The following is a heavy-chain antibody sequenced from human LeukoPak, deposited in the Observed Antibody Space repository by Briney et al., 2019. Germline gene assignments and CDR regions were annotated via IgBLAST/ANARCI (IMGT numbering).Heavy chain of an antibody. CDR2: IDPEDGET. V-gene: IGHV1-69-2*01. D-gene: IGHD1-26*01. Sequence: GATVKISCKASGYTFTDYYMHWVQQAPGKGLEWMGRIDPEDGETVYGEKFQGRVTMTEDTSTDTAYMELSSLRSEDTAVYYCATAPWELRADDAFDIWGQGTMVTVSS. CDR1: GYTFTDYY. J-gene: IGHJ3*02. CDR3: ATAPWELRADDAFDI.